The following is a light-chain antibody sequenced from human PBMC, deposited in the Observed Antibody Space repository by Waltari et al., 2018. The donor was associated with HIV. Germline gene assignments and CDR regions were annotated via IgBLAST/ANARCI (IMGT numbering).Light chain of an antibody. Sequence: GTLSCRASQSVSSSYLAWYQQKPGQAPNLLIYGASSRATGIPDRFSGSGSGTDFTLTISRLEPEDFAVYYCQQYGSSPLTFGQGTKLEIK. V-gene: IGKV3-20*01. CDR1: QSVSSSY. CDR3: QQYGSSPLT. CDR2: GAS. J-gene: IGKJ2*01.